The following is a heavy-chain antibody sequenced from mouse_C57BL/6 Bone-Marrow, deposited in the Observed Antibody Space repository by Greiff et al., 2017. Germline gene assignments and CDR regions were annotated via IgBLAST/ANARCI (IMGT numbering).Heavy chain of an antibody. CDR2: INPGSGGT. CDR1: GYAFTNYL. Sequence: QVQLQQSGAELVRPGTSVKVSCKASGYAFTNYLIEWVKQRPGQGLEWIGVINPGSGGTNYNEKFKGKATLTADKSSSTAYMQLSSLTSEDSAVYFCARSWITTVVGSHWYFDVWGTGTTVTVSS. J-gene: IGHJ1*03. CDR3: ARSWITTVVGSHWYFDV. D-gene: IGHD1-1*01. V-gene: IGHV1-54*01.